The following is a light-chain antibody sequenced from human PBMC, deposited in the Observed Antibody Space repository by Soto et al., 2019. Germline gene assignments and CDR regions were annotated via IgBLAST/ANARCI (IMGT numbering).Light chain of an antibody. J-gene: IGKJ4*01. V-gene: IGKV3-11*01. Sequence: EIVLTQSPATLSLSPGERATLACRASQSVSSYLAWYQQKPGQAPRLLIYDASNRATGIPARFSGSGSGTDFTLTISRLEPEDFGVYYRQQRSNWPPLTFGGGTKVEIK. CDR2: DAS. CDR1: QSVSSY. CDR3: QQRSNWPPLT.